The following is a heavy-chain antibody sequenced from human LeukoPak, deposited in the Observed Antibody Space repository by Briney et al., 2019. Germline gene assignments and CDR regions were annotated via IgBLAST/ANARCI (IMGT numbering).Heavy chain of an antibody. CDR3: ARERGGEYSSSWYYNWFDP. D-gene: IGHD6-13*01. Sequence: PSKTLSLTCAVSGYSISSGYYWGWIRQPPGKGLEWIGSIYHSGNTYYNPSLKSRVTISVDTSKNQFSLKLSSVTAADTALYYCARERGGEYSSSWYYNWFDPWGQGTLVTVSS. CDR1: GYSISSGYY. V-gene: IGHV4-38-2*02. J-gene: IGHJ5*02. CDR2: IYHSGNT.